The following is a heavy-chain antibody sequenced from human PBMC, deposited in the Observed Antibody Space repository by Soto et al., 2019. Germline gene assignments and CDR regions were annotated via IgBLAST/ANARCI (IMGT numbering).Heavy chain of an antibody. V-gene: IGHV3-30*18. J-gene: IGHJ6*02. CDR1: GFTFSSYG. Sequence: PGGSLRLSCAASGFTFSSYGMHWVRQAPGKGLEWVAVISYDGSNKYYADSVKGRFTISGDNSKNTLYLQMNSLRAEDTAVYYCAKKSPLGGNPPYYYYGMDVWGQGTTVTVSS. D-gene: IGHD2-15*01. CDR2: ISYDGSNK. CDR3: AKKSPLGGNPPYYYYGMDV.